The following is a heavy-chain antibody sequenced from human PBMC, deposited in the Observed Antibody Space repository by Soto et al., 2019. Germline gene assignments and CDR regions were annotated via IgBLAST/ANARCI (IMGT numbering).Heavy chain of an antibody. D-gene: IGHD3-3*01. CDR3: ARYYDFWSGSIRGYYYYGMDV. Sequence: ASVKVSCKASGGTFSSYAISWVRQAPGQGLEWMGGIIPIFGTANYAQKFQGRVTITADESTSTAYMELSSLRSEDTAVYYCARYYDFWSGSIRGYYYYGMDVWGQGTTVTVSS. J-gene: IGHJ6*02. CDR1: GGTFSSYA. CDR2: IIPIFGTA. V-gene: IGHV1-69*13.